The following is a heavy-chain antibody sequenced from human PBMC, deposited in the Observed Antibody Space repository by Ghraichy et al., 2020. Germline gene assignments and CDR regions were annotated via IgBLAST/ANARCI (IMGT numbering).Heavy chain of an antibody. Sequence: SETLSLTCTVSGGSISSYYWSWIRQPAGKGLEWIGYIYYSGSTNYNPSLKSRVTISVDTSKNQFSLKLSSVTAADTAVYYCARLGCSRTGSYHLYYMDVWGQGTMVTVSS. D-gene: IGHD2-2*01. J-gene: IGHJ6*03. CDR2: IYYSGST. V-gene: IGHV4-59*01. CDR3: ARLGCSRTGSYHLYYMDV. CDR1: GGSISSYY.